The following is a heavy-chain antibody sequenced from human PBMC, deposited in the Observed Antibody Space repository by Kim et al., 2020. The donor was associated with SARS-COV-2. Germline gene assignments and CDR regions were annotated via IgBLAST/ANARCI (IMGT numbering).Heavy chain of an antibody. CDR3: AKDRRVGATTVYYFDY. CDR2: ISGSGGST. D-gene: IGHD1-26*01. CDR1: GFTFSSYA. J-gene: IGHJ4*02. Sequence: GGSLRLSCAASGFTFSSYAMSWVRQAPGKGLEWVSAISGSGGSTYYADSVKGRFTISRDNSKNTLYLQMNSLRAEDTAVYYCAKDRRVGATTVYYFDYWGQGTLVTVSS. V-gene: IGHV3-23*01.